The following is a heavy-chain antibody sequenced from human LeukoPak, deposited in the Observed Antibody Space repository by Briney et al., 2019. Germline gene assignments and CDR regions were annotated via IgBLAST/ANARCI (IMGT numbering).Heavy chain of an antibody. J-gene: IGHJ5*02. CDR2: IYYSGST. V-gene: IGHV4-59*08. CDR3: ARGSGSYYPNWFDP. Sequence: PSETLSLTCTVSGGSISSYYWSWIRQPPGKGLECIGYIYYSGSTNYNPSLKSRVTISVDTSKNQFSLKLSSVTAADTAVYYCARGSGSYYPNWFDPWGQGTLVTVSS. D-gene: IGHD3-10*01. CDR1: GGSISSYY.